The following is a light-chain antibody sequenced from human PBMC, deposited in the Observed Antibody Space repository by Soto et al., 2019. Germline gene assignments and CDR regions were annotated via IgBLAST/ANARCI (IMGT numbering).Light chain of an antibody. CDR1: QSICSY. V-gene: IGKV1-39*01. Sequence: DIQMTQSPSSLSASVGDRVTITCRAGQSICSYLNWYQQKPGKAPKLLIFGAFTLQSEVPSRFSSSGSGTEFALTIGSLQPEDFAIFLCQVRSDWHPFEYTFGQATKLDVK. J-gene: IGKJ2*01. CDR3: QVRSDWHPFEYT. CDR2: GAF.